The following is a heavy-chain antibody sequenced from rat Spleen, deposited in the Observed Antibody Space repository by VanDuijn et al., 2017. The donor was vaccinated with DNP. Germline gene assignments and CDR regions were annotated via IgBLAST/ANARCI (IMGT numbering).Heavy chain of an antibody. Sequence: EVQLQESGPGLVKPSQSLSLTCSVTGFSIASSFRWNCSRKFPGDKMVWIGHISYSGSTGYNPSLKSRISISRDTSKNQFFLHLNSVTTEDTATYYCARGNDGYYPNWYFDFWGPGTMVTVSS. V-gene: IGHV3-1*01. CDR2: ISYSGST. J-gene: IGHJ1*01. CDR1: GFSIASSF. D-gene: IGHD1-12*03. CDR3: ARGNDGYYPNWYFDF.